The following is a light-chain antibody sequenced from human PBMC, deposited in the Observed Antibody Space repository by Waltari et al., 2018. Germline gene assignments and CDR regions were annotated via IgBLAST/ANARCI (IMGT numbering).Light chain of an antibody. CDR2: DVT. CDR1: SSDVGGYNY. CDR3: SSYTSSSTPL. J-gene: IGLJ2*01. V-gene: IGLV2-14*01. Sequence: QSALTQPASVSGSPGQSITISCTGTSSDVGGYNYVSWYQQHPGKAPKLMIFDVTERPSVVSIRFSGSKSGNTASLTISGLQAEDEADYYCSSYTSSSTPLFGGGTKLTVL.